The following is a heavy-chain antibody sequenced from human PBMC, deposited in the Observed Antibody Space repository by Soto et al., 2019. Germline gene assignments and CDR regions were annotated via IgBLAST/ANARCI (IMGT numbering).Heavy chain of an antibody. CDR3: ATGGWDGRELPPPHY. CDR1: GYPFISFA. V-gene: IGHV1-3*05. Sequence: QVQLVQSGAEEKKPGASVKVSCMPSGYPFISFALHWVRQAPGQRLEWMGWINADNGNTRYSQKFQGRVTITRDTSASTAYMELSSLRSEDTAVYYCATGGWDGRELPPPHYWGQGTLVTVSS. J-gene: IGHJ4*02. D-gene: IGHD1-26*01. CDR2: INADNGNT.